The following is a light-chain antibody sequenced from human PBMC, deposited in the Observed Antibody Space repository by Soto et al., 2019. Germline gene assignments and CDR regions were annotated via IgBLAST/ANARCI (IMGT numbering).Light chain of an antibody. CDR2: GAT. CDR3: QQYDAWPRT. CDR1: QTVSASY. Sequence: EIVLTQSPDTLSLSPGERATLSCRASQTVSASYLAWYQQKPGQAPRLLIYGATNRIIGIPDRFSGSVSGTDLTLTISRLEPEDFAVYYCQQYDAWPRTFGQGTKV. J-gene: IGKJ1*01. V-gene: IGKV3-20*01.